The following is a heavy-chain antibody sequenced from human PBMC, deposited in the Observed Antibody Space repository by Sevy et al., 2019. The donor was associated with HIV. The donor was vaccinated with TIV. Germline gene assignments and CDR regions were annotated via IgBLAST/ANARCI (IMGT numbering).Heavy chain of an antibody. D-gene: IGHD2-15*01. V-gene: IGHV3-48*02. Sequence: GGSLRLSCAASGFTFSSYSMNWVRQAPGKGLEWVSYISSSSSTIYYADSVKGRFTISRDNAKNSLYLQMNSLRDEDMAVYYCASRGYCNGGSCYSGPNDYWGQGTLVTVSS. CDR3: ASRGYCNGGSCYSGPNDY. CDR2: ISSSSSTI. CDR1: GFTFSSYS. J-gene: IGHJ4*02.